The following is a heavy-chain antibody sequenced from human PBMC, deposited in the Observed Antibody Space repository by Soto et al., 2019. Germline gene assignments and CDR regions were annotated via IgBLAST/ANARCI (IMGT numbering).Heavy chain of an antibody. J-gene: IGHJ6*02. D-gene: IGHD2-21*02. CDR3: ARGGGGDLYGMDV. CDR2: INHSGST. CDR1: DGSFRGFY. Sequence: PSETLSLTCALYDGSFRGFYWSWVRQPPGKGLEWIGEINHSGSTNYNPSLKSRVTISVDKSKSQFSLKLSSVTAADTAVYYCARGGGGDLYGMDVWGQGTTVTVSS. V-gene: IGHV4-34*01.